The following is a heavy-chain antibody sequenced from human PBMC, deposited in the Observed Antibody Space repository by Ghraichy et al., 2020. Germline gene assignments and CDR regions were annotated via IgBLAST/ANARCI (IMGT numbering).Heavy chain of an antibody. CDR2: ISYDGSNK. CDR3: ATDRGEWELLGGPAFDI. CDR1: GFTFSSYG. D-gene: IGHD1-26*01. V-gene: IGHV3-30*03. Sequence: GESLNISCAASGFTFSSYGMHWVRQAPGKGLEWVAVISYDGSNKYYADSVKGRFTISRDNSKNTLYLQMNSLRAEDTAVYYCATDRGEWELLGGPAFDIWGQGTMVTVSS. J-gene: IGHJ3*02.